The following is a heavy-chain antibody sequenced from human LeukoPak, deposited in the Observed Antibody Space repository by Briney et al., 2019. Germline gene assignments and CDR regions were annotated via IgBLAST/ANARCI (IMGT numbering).Heavy chain of an antibody. CDR2: IDPSDSYT. D-gene: IGHD2-8*01. Sequence: GESLRISCKGSGYRFTSYWISWVRQMPGKGLEWMGRIDPSDSYTNYSPSFHGHLTISADKSISTAYLQWSSLKASDTAMYYCARHQLLGPCFKGVCSDAFDIWGQGTMVTVSS. V-gene: IGHV5-10-1*01. J-gene: IGHJ3*02. CDR3: ARHQLLGPCFKGVCSDAFDI. CDR1: GYRFTSYW.